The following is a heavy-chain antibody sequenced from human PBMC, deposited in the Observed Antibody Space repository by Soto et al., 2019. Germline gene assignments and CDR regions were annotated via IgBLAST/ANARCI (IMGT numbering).Heavy chain of an antibody. V-gene: IGHV3-30-3*01. Sequence: QVQLVEFGGGVVQPGRSLRLSCAASGFTFSDYAMHWVRQAPGKGLEWVAIISFDGSNEHYADSVQGRFTISRDNSENTQYLQKNSLRADDTAVYYCARPAATVIFYSGMDVWGQGTTVTVSS. D-gene: IGHD4-17*01. CDR2: ISFDGSNE. CDR3: ARPAATVIFYSGMDV. CDR1: GFTFSDYA. J-gene: IGHJ6*02.